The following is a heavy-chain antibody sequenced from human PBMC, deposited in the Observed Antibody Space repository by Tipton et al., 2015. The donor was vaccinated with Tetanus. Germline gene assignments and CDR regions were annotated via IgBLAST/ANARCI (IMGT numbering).Heavy chain of an antibody. CDR1: GYTFTGYY. J-gene: IGHJ6*02. Sequence: VQLVQSGAEVKKPGASVKVSCKASGYTFTGYYIYWVRQAPGQGLEWMGWIDPNSGGTNYAQKFQGRVTMTRDTSISTAYMELSSLRSDDTAVYYCARDRGDYIYYGMDVWGPGTTVTVSS. D-gene: IGHD3-22*01. V-gene: IGHV1-2*02. CDR2: IDPNSGGT. CDR3: ARDRGDYIYYGMDV.